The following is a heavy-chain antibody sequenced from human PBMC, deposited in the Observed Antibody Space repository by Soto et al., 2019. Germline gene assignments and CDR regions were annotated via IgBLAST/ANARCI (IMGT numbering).Heavy chain of an antibody. D-gene: IGHD5-12*01. J-gene: IGHJ6*02. V-gene: IGHV1-24*01. Sequence: ASVKVSYKVCGCSFSSYSLRWVRQAPGQEFEWMGGLDPEYGETIYAQKFQGRVTMTEDTSTDTAYMELSSLRSEDTAVYYCATAGGGYEGYYYYGMDVWGQGATVTVSS. CDR3: ATAGGGYEGYYYYGMDV. CDR2: LDPEYGET. CDR1: GCSFSSYS.